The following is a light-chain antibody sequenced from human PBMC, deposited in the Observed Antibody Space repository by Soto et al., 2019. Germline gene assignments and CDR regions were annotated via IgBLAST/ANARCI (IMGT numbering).Light chain of an antibody. CDR2: EVN. V-gene: IGLV2-23*02. J-gene: IGLJ1*01. CDR3: CSYASGGTLYV. Sequence: QLVLTQPASVSGSPGQSITISCAGTSSDVRNYKFVSWYQHHPGKAPKLMIYEVNQRPSGLSNRFSGSKSGNTASLTISGLQAEDEADYYCCSYASGGTLYVFGTGTKLTVL. CDR1: SSDVRNYKF.